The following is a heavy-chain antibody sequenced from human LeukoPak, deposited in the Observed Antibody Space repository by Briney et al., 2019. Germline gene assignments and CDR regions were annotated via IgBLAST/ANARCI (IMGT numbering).Heavy chain of an antibody. J-gene: IGHJ5*01. V-gene: IGHV4-39*07. Sequence: PSETLSLTCTVSGGSISSSSYYWGWVRQPPEKGLEWIGSIYYSGSTYYNPSLKSRVTISVDTSKNQFSLKLSSVTAADTAVYYCARSSYSSSWYPAGWFDSWGQGTLVTVSS. CDR2: IYYSGST. D-gene: IGHD6-13*01. CDR1: GGSISSSSYY. CDR3: ARSSYSSSWYPAGWFDS.